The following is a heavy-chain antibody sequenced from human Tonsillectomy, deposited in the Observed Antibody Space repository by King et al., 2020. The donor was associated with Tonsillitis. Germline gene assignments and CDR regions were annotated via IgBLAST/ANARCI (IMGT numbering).Heavy chain of an antibody. Sequence: LQLQESGSGLVKPSQTLSLTCAVSGGSISSGGYSWSWIRQPPGKGLEWIGFIYHVGSTYFNPSLKSRVTISVDRSKNHFSLKLTSVTAADTAVYYCARAPYGDSGFDYWGQGTLVTVSS. J-gene: IGHJ4*02. CDR3: ARAPYGDSGFDY. CDR1: GGSISSGGYS. V-gene: IGHV4-30-2*01. D-gene: IGHD4-17*01. CDR2: IYHVGST.